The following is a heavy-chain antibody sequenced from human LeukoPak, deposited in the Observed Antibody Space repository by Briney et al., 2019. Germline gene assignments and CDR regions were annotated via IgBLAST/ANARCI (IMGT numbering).Heavy chain of an antibody. CDR2: IKQDGSEK. J-gene: IGHJ6*02. Sequence: GGSLRLSCAASGFTFSSYGMSWVRQAPGKGLEWVASIKQDGSEKYYVDSVKGRFTISRDNAKNSLYLQMSSLRAEDTAVYYCAREGETWGRGSGSYSYYYYGMDVWGQGTTVTVSS. CDR1: GFTFSSYG. V-gene: IGHV3-7*01. CDR3: AREGETWGRGSGSYSYYYYGMDV. D-gene: IGHD3-10*01.